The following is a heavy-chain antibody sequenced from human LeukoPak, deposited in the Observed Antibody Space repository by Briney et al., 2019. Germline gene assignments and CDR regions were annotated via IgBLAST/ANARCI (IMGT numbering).Heavy chain of an antibody. CDR1: GFTFNNAW. Sequence: PGGSLRLSCAASGFTFNNAWMNWVRQAPGKGLEWVSSITSSSTYTFYADSVKGRFTISRDNARNSLYLQMNSLRAEDTAVYYCARDPYSGTYGDTYYYYMDVWGKGTTVTISS. CDR2: ITSSSTYT. CDR3: ARDPYSGTYGDTYYYYMDV. V-gene: IGHV3-21*01. J-gene: IGHJ6*03. D-gene: IGHD1-26*01.